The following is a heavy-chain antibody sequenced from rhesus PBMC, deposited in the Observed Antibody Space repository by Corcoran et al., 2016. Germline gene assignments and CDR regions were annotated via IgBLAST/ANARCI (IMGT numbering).Heavy chain of an antibody. J-gene: IGHJ4*01. D-gene: IGHD5-12*01. CDR2: ISGSSGST. CDR1: GGSISGFY. Sequence: QVQLQESGPGLVKPSETLSLTCAVSGGSISGFYLNWIRQPPGKGLEWIGYISGSSGSTYYNPSLKSRVTISKDTSKNQFSLKLSSVTAADTAVYYCARGTWIQIPDYWGQGVLVTVSS. CDR3: ARGTWIQIPDY. V-gene: IGHV4-165*01.